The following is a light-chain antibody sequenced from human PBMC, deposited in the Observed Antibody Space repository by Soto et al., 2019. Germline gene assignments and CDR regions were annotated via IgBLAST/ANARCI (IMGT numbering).Light chain of an antibody. CDR1: QSVDNY. V-gene: IGKV3-11*01. CDR2: DVS. J-gene: IGKJ3*01. CDR3: QQRSNRPRFT. Sequence: EIGVTQSPATLSLSPGERATLSCRASQSVDNYLAWYQQKPGQAPRLLIYDVSNRATGTPARFSGSGSGTDFTLSISSLEPEDFAVYYCQQRSNRPRFTFGPGTKVDIK.